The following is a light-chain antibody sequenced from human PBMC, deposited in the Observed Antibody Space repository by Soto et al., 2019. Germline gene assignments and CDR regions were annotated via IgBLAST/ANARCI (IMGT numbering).Light chain of an antibody. CDR3: AAWDDSLNGVV. J-gene: IGLJ2*01. CDR2: SGN. V-gene: IGLV1-44*01. Sequence: QSVLTQPPSASGTPGQRVTISCSGSSSKVGSYTVYWYQQLPGTAPKVLIYSGNRRPSGVPARFSGSKSGTSASLAISGLQSEDEADYYCAAWDDSLNGVVFGGGTQLTVL. CDR1: SSKVGSYT.